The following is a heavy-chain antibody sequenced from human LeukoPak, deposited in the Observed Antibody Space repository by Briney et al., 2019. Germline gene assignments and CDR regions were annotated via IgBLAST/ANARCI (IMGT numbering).Heavy chain of an antibody. CDR3: ARGCSSTSCYSDY. Sequence: ASVKVSCTASGYTFTSYDINWVRQAPGQGLEWMGWMNPNSGNTGYAQKFQGRVTMTRNTSISTAYMELSSLRSEDTAVYYCARGCSSTSCYSDYWGQGTLVTVSS. V-gene: IGHV1-8*01. CDR1: GYTFTSYD. CDR2: MNPNSGNT. J-gene: IGHJ4*02. D-gene: IGHD2-2*01.